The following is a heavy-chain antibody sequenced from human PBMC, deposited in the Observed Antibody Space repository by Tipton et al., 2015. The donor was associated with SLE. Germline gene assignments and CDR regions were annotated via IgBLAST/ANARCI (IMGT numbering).Heavy chain of an antibody. CDR1: GFTVSSNY. CDR2: IYSGGST. D-gene: IGHD5-12*01. J-gene: IGHJ3*02. Sequence: SLRLSCAASGFTVSSNYMSWVRQAPGKGLEWVSVIYSGGSTYYADPVKGRFTISRDNSKNTLYLQMNSLRAEDTAVYYCARGRGGYGTDAFDIWGQGTMVTVSS. CDR3: ARGRGGYGTDAFDI. V-gene: IGHV3-53*01.